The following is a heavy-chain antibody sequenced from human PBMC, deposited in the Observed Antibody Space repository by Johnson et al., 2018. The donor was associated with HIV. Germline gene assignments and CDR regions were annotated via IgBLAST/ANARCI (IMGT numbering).Heavy chain of an antibody. CDR3: ARATWGRALLWFREHRDHAFDI. CDR2: ICTAGDT. V-gene: IGHV3-13*01. D-gene: IGHD3-10*01. J-gene: IGHJ3*02. Sequence: VQLVESGGGVVQPGRSLRLSCAASGFTFSSYGLSWVRQAPGKGLEWVSAICTAGDTYYPGSVKGRFTISRENAKNSLYLQMNSLRAEDTAVYYCARATWGRALLWFREHRDHAFDIWGQGTMVTVSS. CDR1: GFTFSSYG.